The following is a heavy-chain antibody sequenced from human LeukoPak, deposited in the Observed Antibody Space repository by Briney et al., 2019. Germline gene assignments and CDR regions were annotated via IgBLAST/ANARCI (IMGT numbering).Heavy chain of an antibody. CDR1: GYTFTSYD. V-gene: IGHV1-8*03. D-gene: IGHD6-13*01. CDR3: ARDGSSSSPLNFDY. CDR2: MNPNSGNT. Sequence: ASVKVSCKASGYTFTSYDINWVRQATGQGLEWMGWMNPNSGNTGYAQKFQGRVTITRNTSISTAYMELSSLRSEDTAVYYCARDGSSSSPLNFDYWGQGTLVTVSS. J-gene: IGHJ4*02.